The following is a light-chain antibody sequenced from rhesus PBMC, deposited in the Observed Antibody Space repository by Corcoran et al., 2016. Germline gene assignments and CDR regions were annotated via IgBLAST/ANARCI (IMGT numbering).Light chain of an antibody. J-gene: IGKJ2*01. CDR3: QKYNNWMYS. V-gene: IGKV3S9*01. CDR2: GAS. Sequence: EIVMTQSPATLSLSPGERVTLSCRASQSVSSYVAWYQQKPSQPPRLLIYGASTRATGIPERFLGSGSGTGFTFIISRLEPEDVGVYYCQKYNNWMYSFGQGTKVEIK. CDR1: QSVSSY.